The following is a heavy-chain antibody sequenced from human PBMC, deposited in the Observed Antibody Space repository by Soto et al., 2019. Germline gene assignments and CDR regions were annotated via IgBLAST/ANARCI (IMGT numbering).Heavy chain of an antibody. V-gene: IGHV4-61*01. CDR1: GGPVSSGSYY. CDR3: ARGVATIPPYYYYYGMDV. CDR2: IHYSGST. Sequence: PSETLSLTCTASGGPVSSGSYYWSWIRQPPGKGLEWIGYIHYSGSTNYNPSLKSRVTISVDTSKNQFSLKLSSVTAADTAVYYCARGVATIPPYYYYYGMDVWGQGTTVTVSS. D-gene: IGHD5-12*01. J-gene: IGHJ6*02.